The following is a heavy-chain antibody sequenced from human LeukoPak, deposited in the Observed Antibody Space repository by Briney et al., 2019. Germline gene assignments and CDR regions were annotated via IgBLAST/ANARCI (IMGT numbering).Heavy chain of an antibody. CDR2: IYTSGSP. CDR3: ARDTGSSLSANWFDP. D-gene: IGHD6-13*01. Sequence: SGTLSLTCTVSGGSISRYYWNWMRPPAGKGLAWIGRIYTSGSPNYNPSLKSRITMSVNTSKNQFSLNLSSVSAADTALYDCARDTGSSLSANWFDPWGQGTLVTVSS. CDR1: GGSISRYY. V-gene: IGHV4-4*07. J-gene: IGHJ5*02.